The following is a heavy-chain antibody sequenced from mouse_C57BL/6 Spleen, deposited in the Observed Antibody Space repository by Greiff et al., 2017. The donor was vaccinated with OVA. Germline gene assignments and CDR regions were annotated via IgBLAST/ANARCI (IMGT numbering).Heavy chain of an antibody. V-gene: IGHV1-64*01. CDR1: GYTFTSYW. J-gene: IGHJ4*01. Sequence: VKLQQPGAELVKPGASVKLSCKASGYTFTSYWMHWVKQRPGQGLEWIGMIHPNSGSTNYNEKFKSKATLTVDKSSSTAYMQLSSLTSEDSAVYYCARSYYYGTPYAMDYWGQGTSVTVSS. D-gene: IGHD1-1*01. CDR2: IHPNSGST. CDR3: ARSYYYGTPYAMDY.